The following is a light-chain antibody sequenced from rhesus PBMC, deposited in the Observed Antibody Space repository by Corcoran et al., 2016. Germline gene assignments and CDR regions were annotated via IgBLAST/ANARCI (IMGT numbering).Light chain of an antibody. J-gene: IGKJ1*01. Sequence: DIQMTQSPSSLSASVGDKVTITCRASQGISSWLAWYQQKPGKAPKLLIYKPSSLQSGVPSRFSGSGSGTDCTLTISSLQPEEFATYYCLQYSSSRTFGQVTKVEIK. CDR2: KPS. CDR3: LQYSSSRT. CDR1: QGISSW. V-gene: IGKV1-22*01.